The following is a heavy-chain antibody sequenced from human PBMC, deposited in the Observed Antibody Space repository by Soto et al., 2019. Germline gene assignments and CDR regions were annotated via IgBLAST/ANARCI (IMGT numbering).Heavy chain of an antibody. D-gene: IGHD2-2*01. Sequence: PSETLSLTCTVSGGSVNTGTSYWTWIRQPPGRGMEWIGYIYFTGGTKYNPSLKSRVTMSLDTSSNQFSLRLSAVTTADTAVYFCAGLTSSRWFDPWGQGTLVTAPQ. CDR3: AGLTSSRWFDP. J-gene: IGHJ5*02. V-gene: IGHV4-61*01. CDR2: IYFTGGT. CDR1: GGSVNTGTSY.